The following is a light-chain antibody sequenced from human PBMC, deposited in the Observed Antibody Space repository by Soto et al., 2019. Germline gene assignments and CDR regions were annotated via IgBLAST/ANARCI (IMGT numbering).Light chain of an antibody. Sequence: QSVLTQPPSASGTPGQRVTISCSGSSSNIGSKYVYWYQQLPGTAPKLLIYRNNQRPSGVPDRFSGSKSVPSASLAISGVRAEDEADYYCTAWDDTLRGPLFGGGTKLTV. CDR1: SSNIGSKY. CDR3: TAWDDTLRGPL. V-gene: IGLV1-47*01. CDR2: RNN. J-gene: IGLJ2*01.